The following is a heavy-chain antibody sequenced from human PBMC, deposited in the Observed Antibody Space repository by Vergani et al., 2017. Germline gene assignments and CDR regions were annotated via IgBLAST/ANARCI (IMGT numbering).Heavy chain of an antibody. D-gene: IGHD2-2*02. CDR1: EYSFGNYW. CDR2: IYPADSDT. J-gene: IGHJ3*02. V-gene: IGHV5-51*03. Sequence: EVELVQSGPEMRKPGESLKISCKGSEYSFGNYWIGWVRQMPGKGLEWMGIIYPADSDTRYSPSFQGQVTISADKSISTAYLQWSSLKASDTAMYYCARLIVVVPAAIVGAFDIWGQGTMVTVSS. CDR3: ARLIVVVPAAIVGAFDI.